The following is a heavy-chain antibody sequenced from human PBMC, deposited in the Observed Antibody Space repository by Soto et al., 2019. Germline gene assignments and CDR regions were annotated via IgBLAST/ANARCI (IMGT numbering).Heavy chain of an antibody. D-gene: IGHD6-13*01. CDR1: GFTFSSYS. Sequence: EVQLVESGGGLVKPGGSLRLSCAASGFTFSSYSMNWVRQAPGKGLEWVSSISSSSSYIYYADSVKGRFTISRDNAKNSLYLQMNSLRAEDTAVYYCARDVGGYSSSWYPTYFVYWGQGTLVTVSS. V-gene: IGHV3-21*01. CDR2: ISSSSSYI. CDR3: ARDVGGYSSSWYPTYFVY. J-gene: IGHJ4*02.